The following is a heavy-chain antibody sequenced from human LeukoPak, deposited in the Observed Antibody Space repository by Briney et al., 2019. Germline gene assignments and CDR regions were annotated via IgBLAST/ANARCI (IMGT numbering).Heavy chain of an antibody. CDR1: GGSFSGYY. CDR3: ARQTGSGLFILP. D-gene: IGHD3/OR15-3a*01. CDR2: INHSGST. Sequence: SETLSLTCAVYGGSFSGYYWSWIRQPPGKGLEWIGEINHSGSTNYNPSLKSRVTISVDTSKNQFSLKLSSVTAADAAVYYCARQTGSGLFILPGGQGTLVTVSS. J-gene: IGHJ4*02. V-gene: IGHV4-34*01.